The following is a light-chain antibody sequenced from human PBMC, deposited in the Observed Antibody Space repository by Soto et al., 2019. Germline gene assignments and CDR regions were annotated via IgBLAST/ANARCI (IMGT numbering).Light chain of an antibody. V-gene: IGKV1-8*01. CDR3: QQYYSYFAT. Sequence: AIRMTQSPSSFSESTGDRVTITCRASQGISSYLAWYQQKPGKAPKLLIYAASTLQSGVPSRFSGSGSGTDFTLTISCLQSEDFATYYCQQYYSYFATFGQGTKVEIK. CDR2: AAS. J-gene: IGKJ1*01. CDR1: QGISSY.